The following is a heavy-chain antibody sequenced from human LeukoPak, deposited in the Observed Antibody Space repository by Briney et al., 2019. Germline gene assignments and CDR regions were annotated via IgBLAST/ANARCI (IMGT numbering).Heavy chain of an antibody. CDR2: IIPILGIS. Sequence: SVTVSCKASGCTFSSYAISWVRQAPGQGLEWMERIIPILGISNYAQKFQGRVTITADKSTSTAYMDLGSLRSEDTAVYYCARDIYGDFSGDYWGQGTLVTVSS. CDR3: ARDIYGDFSGDY. D-gene: IGHD4-17*01. J-gene: IGHJ4*02. CDR1: GCTFSSYA. V-gene: IGHV1-69*04.